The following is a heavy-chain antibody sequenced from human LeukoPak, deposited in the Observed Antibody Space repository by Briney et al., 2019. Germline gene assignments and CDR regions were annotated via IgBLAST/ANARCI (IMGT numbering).Heavy chain of an antibody. D-gene: IGHD6-13*01. J-gene: IGHJ4*02. V-gene: IGHV4-34*01. CDR1: GWSFSAYY. CDR3: ARSERSGIYFDY. CDR2: INHSGTT. Sequence: SGTLSLTCAVCGWSFSAYYWSWIRQPPGKGLEWIVEINHSGTTNYNPSLKSRATISVDTSRNQFSLKVSSVTAADTAVYYCARSERSGIYFDYWGQGTLVTVSS.